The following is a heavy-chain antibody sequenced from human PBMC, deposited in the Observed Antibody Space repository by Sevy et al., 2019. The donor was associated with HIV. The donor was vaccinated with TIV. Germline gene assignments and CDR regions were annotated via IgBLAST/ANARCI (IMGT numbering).Heavy chain of an antibody. V-gene: IGHV3-49*04. D-gene: IGHD6-13*01. CDR1: GFTFGDYC. CDR3: TRWKAAQSIFDY. CDR2: LKSDVYGGTV. Sequence: GGSLRLSCTASGFTFGDYCMSWVRQAPGKGLEWVAFLKSDVYGGTVDHAASVRGRFVISRDDSKTIAYLQMNDLKTEDTVVYYCTRWKAAQSIFDYWGQGALVTVS. J-gene: IGHJ4*02.